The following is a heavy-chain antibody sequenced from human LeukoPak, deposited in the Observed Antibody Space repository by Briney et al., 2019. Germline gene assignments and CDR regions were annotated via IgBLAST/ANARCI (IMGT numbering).Heavy chain of an antibody. J-gene: IGHJ3*02. D-gene: IGHD5-12*01. Sequence: GGSLRLSCAASGFTFSSYEMNWVRQAPGKGLEWVSYISSSGSTIYYADSVKGRFTISRDNAKNSLYLQMNCLRAEDTAVYYCARGLPYYSGYRWQNAFDIWGQGTMVTVSS. V-gene: IGHV3-48*03. CDR3: ARGLPYYSGYRWQNAFDI. CDR1: GFTFSSYE. CDR2: ISSSGSTI.